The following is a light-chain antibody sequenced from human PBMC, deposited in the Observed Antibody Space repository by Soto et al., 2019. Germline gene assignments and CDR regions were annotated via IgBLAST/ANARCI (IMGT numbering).Light chain of an antibody. V-gene: IGKV3-20*01. CDR2: GAS. J-gene: IGKJ2*01. CDR3: QQYGSSPYT. Sequence: DSVLTQSPGTLSLSPGERATLXXXXSQSVSNNYLAWYQQKPGQAPRLLIYGASNRATGIPDRFSGSGSGTDFTLTIPRLEPEDFAVYYCQQYGSSPYTFGQGTKVDI. CDR1: QSVSNNY.